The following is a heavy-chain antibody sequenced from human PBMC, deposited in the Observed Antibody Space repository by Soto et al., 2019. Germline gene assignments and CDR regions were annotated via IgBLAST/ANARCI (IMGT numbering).Heavy chain of an antibody. CDR3: AIRSGRWLGAFDI. V-gene: IGHV3-23*01. CDR1: GFTFSSYA. Sequence: EVQLLESGGGLVQPGGSLRLSCAASGFTFSSYAMSWVRQAPGKGLEWVSAISGSGGSTYYADSVKGRFTISRDNSNNTLYLQMNSLRAEDTAVYYCAIRSGRWLGAFDIWGQGTMVTVSS. J-gene: IGHJ3*02. CDR2: ISGSGGST. D-gene: IGHD6-19*01.